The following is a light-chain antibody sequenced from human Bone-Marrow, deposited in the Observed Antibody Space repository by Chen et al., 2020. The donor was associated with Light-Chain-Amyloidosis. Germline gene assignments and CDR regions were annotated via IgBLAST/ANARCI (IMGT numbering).Light chain of an antibody. V-gene: IGLV3-21*02. CDR3: QVWDRSSDRPV. CDR1: NIGSTS. Sequence: SYVLTHPSSVSVAPAPTATVACGGNNIGSTSVHWYQQTPGQAPLLVVYDDSDRPSGIPERLSGSNSGNTATLTISRVEAGDEADYYCQVWDRSSDRPVFGGGTKLTVL. J-gene: IGLJ3*02. CDR2: DDS.